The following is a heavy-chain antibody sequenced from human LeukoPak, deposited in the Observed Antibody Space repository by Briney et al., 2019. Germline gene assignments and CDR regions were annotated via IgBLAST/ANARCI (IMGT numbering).Heavy chain of an antibody. D-gene: IGHD5-12*01. CDR3: ATDIVATGAFDY. J-gene: IGHJ4*02. CDR2: IIPIFGTA. V-gene: IGHV1-69*13. CDR1: GGTFSSYA. Sequence: GASVKVSCKASGGTFSSYAISWVRQAPGQGLEWMGGIIPIFGTANYAQKFQGRVTITADESTSTAYVELSSLRSEDTAVYYCATDIVATGAFDYWGQGTLVTVSS.